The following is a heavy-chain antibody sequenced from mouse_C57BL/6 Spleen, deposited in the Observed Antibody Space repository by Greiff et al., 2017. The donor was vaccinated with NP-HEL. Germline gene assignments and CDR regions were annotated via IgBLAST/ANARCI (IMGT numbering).Heavy chain of an antibody. V-gene: IGHV3-6*01. D-gene: IGHD2-4*01. CDR2: ISYDGSN. CDR3: AREDYYDYDERVWEFAY. CDR1: GYSITSGYY. Sequence: VQLQQSGPGLVKPSQSLSLTCSVPGYSITSGYYWNWIRQFPGNKLEWMGYISYDGSNNYNPSLQNRISITRDTSKNQFFLKLNSVTTEDTATYYCAREDYYDYDERVWEFAYWGQGTLVTVSA. J-gene: IGHJ3*01.